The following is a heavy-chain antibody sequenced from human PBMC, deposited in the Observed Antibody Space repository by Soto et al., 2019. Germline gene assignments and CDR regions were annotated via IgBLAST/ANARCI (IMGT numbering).Heavy chain of an antibody. Sequence: QVQLQESGPGLVKPSQTLSLTCTVSGRSISSVNYYWSWIRQPPGKGLEWIGYIYYSGSTYYNPSLRSRVTIPVDTSQNQFSLKLSSVTSADTAVYYCARYGSGECNRGSCYSPFDYWGQGTLVTVSS. CDR3: ARYGSGECNRGSCYSPFDY. J-gene: IGHJ4*02. CDR2: IYYSGST. V-gene: IGHV4-30-4*01. CDR1: GRSISSVNYY. D-gene: IGHD2-15*01.